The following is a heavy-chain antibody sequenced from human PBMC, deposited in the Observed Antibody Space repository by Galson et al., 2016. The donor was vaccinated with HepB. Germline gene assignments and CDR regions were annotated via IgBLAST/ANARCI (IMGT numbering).Heavy chain of an antibody. D-gene: IGHD1-26*01. CDR1: GFIFSDHY. CDR2: SKNKANGYTT. CDR3: ARWQSGSPVN. J-gene: IGHJ4*02. Sequence: SLRLSCAASGFIFSDHYMDWVRQAPGKGLEKLGRSKNKANGYTTEYAASVEGRFTISRDDSKKSLYLQMNSLKIEDTAVYYCARWQSGSPVNWGQGTLVTVSS. V-gene: IGHV3-72*01.